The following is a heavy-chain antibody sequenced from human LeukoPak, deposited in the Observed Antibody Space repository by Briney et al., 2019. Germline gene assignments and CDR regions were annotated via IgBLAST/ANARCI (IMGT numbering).Heavy chain of an antibody. CDR1: GFIFSSHW. D-gene: IGHD2-21*01. J-gene: IGHJ4*02. CDR2: ISDDGSYT. V-gene: IGHV3-74*01. Sequence: PGRSLRLSCAASGFIFSSHWVHWVRHAPGKGLVWVSRISDDGSYTSNVDSVKGRFTISRDNVNNMLYLHMNSLRAEDTAVYYCASFGISWRSSYWGQGTLVTVSS. CDR3: ASFGISWRSSY.